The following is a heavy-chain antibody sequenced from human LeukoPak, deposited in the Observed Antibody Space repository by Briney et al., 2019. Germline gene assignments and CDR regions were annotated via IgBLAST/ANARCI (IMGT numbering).Heavy chain of an antibody. Sequence: GGSLRLSCAASGFTFSRYSMNWVRQAPGKGLEWVSSISSSSSYIYYADSVKGRFTISRDNAKNSLYLQMNRLRAEDRAVYYCARDGYSYGPPFGYWGQGTLVTVSS. CDR1: GFTFSRYS. V-gene: IGHV3-21*01. J-gene: IGHJ4*02. CDR3: ARDGYSYGPPFGY. CDR2: ISSSSSYI. D-gene: IGHD5-18*01.